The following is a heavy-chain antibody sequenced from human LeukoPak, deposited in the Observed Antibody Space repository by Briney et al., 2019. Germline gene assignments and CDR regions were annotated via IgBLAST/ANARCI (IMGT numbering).Heavy chain of an antibody. V-gene: IGHV3-53*01. J-gene: IGHJ4*02. CDR1: GFTVSSSY. CDR2: IYSGGDT. D-gene: IGHD3-10*01. Sequence: GGSLRLSCAASGFTVSSSYMSWVRQAPGKGLEWVSVIYSGGDTHYADSVKGRFTISRDNSKNTLYLQMNSLRAEDTAVYYCAKDPYYGSGSYRSVDYWGQGTLVTVSS. CDR3: AKDPYYGSGSYRSVDY.